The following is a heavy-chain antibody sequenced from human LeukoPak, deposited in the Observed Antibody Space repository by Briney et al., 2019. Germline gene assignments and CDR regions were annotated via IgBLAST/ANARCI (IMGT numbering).Heavy chain of an antibody. CDR3: AKVASDSRAGRGGYYDY. Sequence: GGSPRLSCAASGFPFSGYAMNWVRQAPGKGLEWVSDLSGSGGSTNYADSVRGRFTVSRDNFKDTLYLQMNSLRGEGAALYYCAKVASDSRAGRGGYYDYWGQGTLVSVSS. CDR2: LSGSGGST. D-gene: IGHD1-1*01. V-gene: IGHV3-23*01. CDR1: GFPFSGYA. J-gene: IGHJ4*02.